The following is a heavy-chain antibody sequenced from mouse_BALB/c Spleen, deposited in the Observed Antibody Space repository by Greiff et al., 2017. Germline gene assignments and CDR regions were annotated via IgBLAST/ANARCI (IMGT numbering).Heavy chain of an antibody. D-gene: IGHD1-1*01. V-gene: IGHV2-9*02. CDR2: IWAGGST. CDR1: GFSLTSYG. CDR3: AREDYYGYWYFDV. Sequence: VQGVESGPGLVAPSQSLSITCTVSGFSLTSYGVHWVRQPPGKGLEWLGVIWAGGSTNYNSALMSRLSISKDNSKSQVFLKMNSLQTDDTAMYYCAREDYYGYWYFDVWGAGTTVTVSS. J-gene: IGHJ1*01.